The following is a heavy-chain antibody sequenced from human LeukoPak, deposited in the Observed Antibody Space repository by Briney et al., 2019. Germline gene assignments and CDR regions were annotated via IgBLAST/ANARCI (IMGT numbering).Heavy chain of an antibody. J-gene: IGHJ5*02. D-gene: IGHD3-22*01. CDR1: GGSISSGGYY. CDR3: ARDLADSSGYGWFDP. V-gene: IGHV4-31*03. Sequence: PSQTLSLTCTVSGGSISSGGYYWSWIRQHPGKGLEWIGYVYYSGSTYYNPSLKSRVTISVDTSKNQFSLKLSSVTAADTAVYYCARDLADSSGYGWFDPWGQGTLVTVSS. CDR2: VYYSGST.